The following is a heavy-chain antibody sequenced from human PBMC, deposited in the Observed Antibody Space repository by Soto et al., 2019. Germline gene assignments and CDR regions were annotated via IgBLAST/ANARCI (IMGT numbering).Heavy chain of an antibody. V-gene: IGHV5-51*01. Sequence: PGESLKISCKGSGYSFTSYWIGWVRQMPGKGLEWMGIIYPGDSDTRYSPSFQGQVTISADKSISTAYLQWSSLKASDTAMYYCARRGVDYDILTGRSHFDYWGQGTLVTVSS. CDR2: IYPGDSDT. J-gene: IGHJ4*02. CDR3: ARRGVDYDILTGRSHFDY. D-gene: IGHD3-9*01. CDR1: GYSFTSYW.